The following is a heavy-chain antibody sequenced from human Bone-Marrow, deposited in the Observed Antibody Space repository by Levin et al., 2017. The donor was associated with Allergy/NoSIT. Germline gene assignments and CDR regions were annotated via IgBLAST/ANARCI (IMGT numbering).Heavy chain of an antibody. Sequence: PGESLKISCAASGFTFSSYSMNWVRQAPGKGLEWVSSISSSSSYIYYADSVKGRFTISRDNAKNSLYLQMNSLRAEDTAVYYCARGSGSYHGYWGQGTLVTVSS. CDR3: ARGSGSYHGY. CDR1: GFTFSSYS. D-gene: IGHD1-26*01. CDR2: ISSSSSYI. V-gene: IGHV3-21*01. J-gene: IGHJ4*02.